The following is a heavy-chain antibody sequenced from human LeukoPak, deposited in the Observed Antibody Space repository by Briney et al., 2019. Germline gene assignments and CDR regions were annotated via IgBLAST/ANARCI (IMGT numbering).Heavy chain of an antibody. CDR3: AKDYHSYYFDY. CDR1: GFTFNNYG. J-gene: IGHJ4*02. V-gene: IGHV3-30*18. CDR2: ISYDGSNK. Sequence: PGGSLRLSCAASGFTFNNYGMHWVRQAPGKGLEWVAVISYDGSNKYYADSVKGRFTISRDNSKNTQYLQMNSLRAEDTAVYYCAKDYHSYYFDYWGQGTLVTVSS. D-gene: IGHD1-14*01.